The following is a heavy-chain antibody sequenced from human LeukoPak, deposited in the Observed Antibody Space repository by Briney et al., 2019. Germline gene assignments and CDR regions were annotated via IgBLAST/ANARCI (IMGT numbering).Heavy chain of an antibody. CDR1: GFTFSSYG. V-gene: IGHV3-33*01. CDR2: IWFDGGNK. Sequence: GGSLRLSCAASGFTFSSYGMNWVRQAPGKGLEWVAVIWFDGGNKYYADSVKGRFTISRDNSKNTLYLQMNSLRAEDTAVYYCARDPYYYDSSGYYGGYYFDYWGQGTLVTVSS. J-gene: IGHJ4*02. D-gene: IGHD3-22*01. CDR3: ARDPYYYDSSGYYGGYYFDY.